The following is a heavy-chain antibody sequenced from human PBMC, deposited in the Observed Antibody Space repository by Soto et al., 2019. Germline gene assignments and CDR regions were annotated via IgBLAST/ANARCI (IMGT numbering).Heavy chain of an antibody. Sequence: ASVKVSCKASGYTFTGYYMHWVRQAPGQGLEWMGWINPNSGGTNYAQKFQGWVTMTRDTSISTAYMELSRLRSDDTAVYYCARELDGGYSYGYYYYGMDVWRQGTTVTVSS. V-gene: IGHV1-2*04. D-gene: IGHD5-18*01. J-gene: IGHJ6*02. CDR2: INPNSGGT. CDR3: ARELDGGYSYGYYYYGMDV. CDR1: GYTFTGYY.